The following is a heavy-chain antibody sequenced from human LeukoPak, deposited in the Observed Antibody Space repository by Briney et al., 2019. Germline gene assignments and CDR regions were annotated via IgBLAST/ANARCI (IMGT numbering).Heavy chain of an antibody. Sequence: GGYLRLSCAASGFTFSSYGMHWVRQAPGKGLEWLAVIWYDGSNKYYADSVKGRFTISRDNSKNTLYLQMNSLRAEDTAVYYCARDAGYGDEDAFDIWGQGTMVTVSS. J-gene: IGHJ3*02. CDR3: ARDAGYGDEDAFDI. CDR1: GFTFSSYG. D-gene: IGHD4-17*01. V-gene: IGHV3-33*01. CDR2: IWYDGSNK.